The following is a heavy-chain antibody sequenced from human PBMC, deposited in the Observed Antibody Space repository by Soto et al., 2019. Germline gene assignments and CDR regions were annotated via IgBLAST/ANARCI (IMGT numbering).Heavy chain of an antibody. J-gene: IGHJ4*02. CDR2: INSGSTSV. D-gene: IGHD2-15*01. CDR3: ARGGGSLNY. CDR1: GFSFSISA. V-gene: IGHV3-21*02. Sequence: DVQLVESGGGLVKPGGSLRLSCEVSGFSFSISAMNWVRQAPGKGLEWVSSINSGSTSVRYADSVKGRFTISRDNANNSLSLHMNSLRFEDTAVYYCARGGGSLNYWGQGTLVTVSS.